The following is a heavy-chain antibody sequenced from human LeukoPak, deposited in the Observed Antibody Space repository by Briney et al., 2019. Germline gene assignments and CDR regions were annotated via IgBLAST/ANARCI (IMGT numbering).Heavy chain of an antibody. CDR2: TYYRSKWYN. CDR3: ARDLLDIVVVPAAMTNYGMDV. Sequence: SQTLSLTCAISGDSVSSNSAAWNWIRQSPSRGLEWLGRTYYRSKWYNDYAVSVKSRITINPDTSKNQFSPQLNSVTPEDTAVYYCARDLLDIVVVPAAMTNYGMDVWGQGTTVTVSS. V-gene: IGHV6-1*01. CDR1: GDSVSSNSAA. D-gene: IGHD2-2*01. J-gene: IGHJ6*02.